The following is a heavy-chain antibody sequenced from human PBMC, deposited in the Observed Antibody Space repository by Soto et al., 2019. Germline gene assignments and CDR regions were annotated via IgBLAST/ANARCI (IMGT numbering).Heavy chain of an antibody. V-gene: IGHV5-51*01. CDR3: ARSSPKSPLADSGYDYDY. D-gene: IGHD5-12*01. Sequence: GESLKISCKGSGYSFTSYWIGWVRQMPGKGLEWMGIIYPGDSDTRYSPSFQGQVTISADKSISTAYLQWSSLKASDTAMYYCARSSPKSPLADSGYDYDYWGQGTLVTVSS. CDR2: IYPGDSDT. J-gene: IGHJ4*02. CDR1: GYSFTSYW.